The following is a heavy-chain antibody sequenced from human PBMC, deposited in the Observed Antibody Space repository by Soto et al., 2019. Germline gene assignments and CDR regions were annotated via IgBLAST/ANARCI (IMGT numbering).Heavy chain of an antibody. CDR3: TRDQVVDGMDV. V-gene: IGHV3-23*01. CDR2: ISGSGSNT. D-gene: IGHD2-15*01. Sequence: PGGSLRLSCVASGFTFSSYAMSWVRQAPGKGLEWVSAISGSGSNTNYADSVKGRFTISRDNSKNTLYLQMNSLRAEDTAVYYCTRDQVVDGMDVWGQGTTVTVSS. CDR1: GFTFSSYA. J-gene: IGHJ6*02.